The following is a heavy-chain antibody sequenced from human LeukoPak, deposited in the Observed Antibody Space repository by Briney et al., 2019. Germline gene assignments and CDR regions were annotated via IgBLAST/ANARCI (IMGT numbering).Heavy chain of an antibody. D-gene: IGHD3-10*01. CDR3: ARVAHYYGSGSYSRWVDP. CDR1: GYTFTGYY. J-gene: IGHJ5*02. Sequence: ASVKVSCKASGYTFTGYYMHWVRQAPGQGLEWMGWINPNSGGTNYAQKFQGRVTMTRDTSISTAYMELSRLRSGDTAVYYCARVAHYYGSGSYSRWVDPWGQGTLVTVSS. V-gene: IGHV1-2*02. CDR2: INPNSGGT.